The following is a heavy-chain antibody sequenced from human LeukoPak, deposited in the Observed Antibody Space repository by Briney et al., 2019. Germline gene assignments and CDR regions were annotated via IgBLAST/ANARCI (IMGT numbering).Heavy chain of an antibody. V-gene: IGHV4-38-2*02. CDR3: ARLYCSSTSCYGDY. Sequence: SETLSLTCTVSGYSISSGYYWGWIRQPPGKGLEWIGSIYHSGSTYYNPSLKSRVTISVDTSKNQFSLKLSSVTAADTAAYYCARLYCSSTSCYGDYWGQGTLVTVSS. J-gene: IGHJ4*02. CDR2: IYHSGST. D-gene: IGHD2-2*01. CDR1: GYSISSGYY.